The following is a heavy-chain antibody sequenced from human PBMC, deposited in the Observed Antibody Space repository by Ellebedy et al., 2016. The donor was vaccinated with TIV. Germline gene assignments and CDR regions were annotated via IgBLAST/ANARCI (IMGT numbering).Heavy chain of an antibody. V-gene: IGHV1-8*02. Sequence: ASVKVSXXASGGTFSSYAINWVRQATGQGLEWMGWMNPNSGNTGYAQKFQGRVTMTRNTSISTAYMELSSLRSEDTAVYYCARGAPPWGGPYYYGMDVWGQGTTVTVSS. CDR3: ARGAPPWGGPYYYGMDV. D-gene: IGHD3-16*01. J-gene: IGHJ6*02. CDR2: MNPNSGNT. CDR1: GGTFSSYA.